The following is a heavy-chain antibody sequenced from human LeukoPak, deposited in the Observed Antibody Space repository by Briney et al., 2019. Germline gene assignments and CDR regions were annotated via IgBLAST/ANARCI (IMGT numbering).Heavy chain of an antibody. V-gene: IGHV3-23*01. CDR2: ISGSGGST. Sequence: GGSLRLSCAASGFTFSSYAMRWVRQAPGKGLEWVSAISGSGGSTYYADPVKGRFTISRHNSKNTLYLQMNSLRAEDTAVYYCAKDRGYYGSGSYPPPTDYWGQGTLVTVSS. CDR3: AKDRGYYGSGSYPPPTDY. J-gene: IGHJ4*02. D-gene: IGHD3-10*01. CDR1: GFTFSSYA.